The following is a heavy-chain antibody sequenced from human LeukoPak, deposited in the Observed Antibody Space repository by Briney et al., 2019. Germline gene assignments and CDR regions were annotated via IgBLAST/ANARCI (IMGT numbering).Heavy chain of an antibody. Sequence: SVKVSCKASGGTFSSYAISWVRQAPGQGLEWMGGIIPIFGTANYAQKFQGRVTITADESTSTAYMELSSLRSEDTAVYYCARNSDYGGESLYWYFDLWGRGTLVTVSS. J-gene: IGHJ2*01. CDR2: IIPIFGTA. V-gene: IGHV1-69*13. CDR1: GGTFSSYA. CDR3: ARNSDYGGESLYWYFDL. D-gene: IGHD4-23*01.